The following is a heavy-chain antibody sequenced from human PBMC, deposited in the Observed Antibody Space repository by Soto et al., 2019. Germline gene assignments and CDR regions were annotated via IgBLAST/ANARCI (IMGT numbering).Heavy chain of an antibody. CDR1: GYTFTDYY. D-gene: IGHD3-16*01. J-gene: IGHJ4*02. CDR2: SNPDNGAT. Sequence: ASVKVSCKTSGYTFTDYYMHWVRQARGQGLEWVGWSNPDNGATNFAQKFQGRVSMTRDTSITTAYMELTSLGSDDTALFYCARGRNTKHINPLYDYWGQGPLVTVSS. V-gene: IGHV1-2*02. CDR3: ARGRNTKHINPLYDY.